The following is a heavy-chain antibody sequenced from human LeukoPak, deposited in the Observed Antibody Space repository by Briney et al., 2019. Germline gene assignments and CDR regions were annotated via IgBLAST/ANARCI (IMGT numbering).Heavy chain of an antibody. CDR2: IYPGDSDT. CDR3: ARQFRDSSGYYSYYFDY. J-gene: IGHJ4*02. Sequence: RGESLKISCKGSGYSFTTYWIGWVRQMPGRGLEWMGIIYPGDSDTRYSPSFQGHATTSADKSISTAYLQWSSLKASDTAMYYCARQFRDSSGYYSYYFDYWGQGTLVTVSS. CDR1: GYSFTTYW. V-gene: IGHV5-51*01. D-gene: IGHD3-22*01.